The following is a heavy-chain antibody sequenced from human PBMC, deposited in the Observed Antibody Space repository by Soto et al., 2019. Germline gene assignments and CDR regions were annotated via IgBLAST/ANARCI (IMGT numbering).Heavy chain of an antibody. CDR2: IKQDGSEK. CDR3: ARTDPGYCSGGSCLAEYYFDY. Sequence: VQLVESGGGLVQPGGSLRLSCAASGFTFSSYWMSWVRQAPGKGLEWVANIKQDGSEKYYVDSVKGRFSISIDKAKNSLYLQMNSLRAEDTAVYYCARTDPGYCSGGSCLAEYYFDYWGQGTLVTVSS. D-gene: IGHD2-15*01. J-gene: IGHJ4*02. CDR1: GFTFSSYW. V-gene: IGHV3-7*01.